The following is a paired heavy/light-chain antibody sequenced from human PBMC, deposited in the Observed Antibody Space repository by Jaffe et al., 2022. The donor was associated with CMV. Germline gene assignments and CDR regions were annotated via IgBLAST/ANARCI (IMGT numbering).Heavy chain of an antibody. CDR2: IYSTGST. Sequence: QVQLQESGPGLVKPSETLSLTCIVSGGSISNNYWSWIRQPAGKGLEWIGRIYSTGSTKYNLSLNGRVAMSVDMSKNQFSLKLSSVTAADTAVYYCTRDHWVNNYEYYGMDVWGQGTTVIVSS. CDR3: TRDHWVNNYEYYGMDV. V-gene: IGHV4-4*07. D-gene: IGHD3-3*01. CDR1: GGSISNNY. J-gene: IGHJ6*02.
Light chain of an antibody. V-gene: IGLV2-23*02. CDR3: CSFAGTTTFMV. CDR2: EVT. J-gene: IGLJ3*02. CDR1: SSDVGNYNL. Sequence: QSALTQPASVSGSPGQSITISCTGTSSDVGNYNLVSWYQQHPGKAPKSIIYEVTKRPSGVSDRFSASKSGNTASLTISGLQAEDEADYYCCSFAGTTTFMVFGGGTKLTVL.